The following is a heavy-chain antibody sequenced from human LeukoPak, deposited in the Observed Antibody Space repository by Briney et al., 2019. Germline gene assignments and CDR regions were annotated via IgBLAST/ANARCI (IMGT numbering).Heavy chain of an antibody. CDR3: ARHRITMVRGVTLDAFDI. Sequence: SETLSLTCAVYGGSFSGYYWSWIRQPPGKGLEWIGYIYYSGSTNYNPSLKSRVTISVDTSKNQFSLKLSSVTAADTAVYYCARHRITMVRGVTLDAFDIWGQGTMVTVSS. D-gene: IGHD3-10*01. J-gene: IGHJ3*02. CDR1: GGSFSGYY. V-gene: IGHV4-59*08. CDR2: IYYSGST.